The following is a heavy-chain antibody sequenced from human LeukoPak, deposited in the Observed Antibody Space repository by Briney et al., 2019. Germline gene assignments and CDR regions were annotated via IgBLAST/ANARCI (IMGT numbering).Heavy chain of an antibody. CDR3: ARAVDILTGMAFDI. D-gene: IGHD3-9*01. CDR2: ISAYNGNT. J-gene: IGHJ3*02. Sequence: GASVKVSCKASGYTFTSYGISWVRQAPGQGLEWMGWISAYNGNTNYAQKLQGRVTMTTDTSTSTVYMELRSLRSDDTAVYYCARAVDILTGMAFDIWGQGTMVTVSS. CDR1: GYTFTSYG. V-gene: IGHV1-18*01.